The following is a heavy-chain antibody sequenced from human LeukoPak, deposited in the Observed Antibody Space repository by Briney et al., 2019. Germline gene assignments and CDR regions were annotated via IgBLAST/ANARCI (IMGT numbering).Heavy chain of an antibody. V-gene: IGHV4-31*03. CDR2: TYYRGSP. CDR1: GGSIRSGGYY. CDR3: ARATAADPNWFDP. J-gene: IGHJ5*02. D-gene: IGHD6-25*01. Sequence: SETLSLTCTVSGGSIRSGGYYWSWQPQHPGQGLEWIGYTYYRGSPHYHPSLNRRSSISVGTSKNQVSLKLGSVTAADTGVYYCARATAADPNWFDPWGQGTLVTVSS.